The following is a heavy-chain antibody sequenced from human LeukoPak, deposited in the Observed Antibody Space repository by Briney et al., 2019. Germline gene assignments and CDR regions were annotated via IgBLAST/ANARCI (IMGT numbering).Heavy chain of an antibody. J-gene: IGHJ4*02. CDR1: GFIFSSYA. CDR2: MSGVGGNT. CDR3: AKTSRWERDYFDY. D-gene: IGHD5-24*01. Sequence: GGSLRLSCAGSGFIFSSYAMSWVRQAQGRGRRGVSAMSGVGGNTFYTDSVRGRFTISRDNSKNTLYLQMNSLRAEDTAIYYCAKTSRWERDYFDYWGQGTLVTVSS. V-gene: IGHV3-23*01.